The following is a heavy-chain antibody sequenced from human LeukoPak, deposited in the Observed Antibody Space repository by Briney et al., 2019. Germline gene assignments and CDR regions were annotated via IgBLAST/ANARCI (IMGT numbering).Heavy chain of an antibody. J-gene: IGHJ5*02. D-gene: IGHD3-10*01. CDR1: GYTFTGYY. Sequence: ASVKVSCKASGYTFTGYYMHWVRQAPGRGLEWMGWINPNSGGTNYAQKFQGRVTMTRDTSISTAYMELSSLRSEDTAVYYCAKVPRRGDGFDPWGQGTLVTVSS. CDR3: AKVPRRGDGFDP. CDR2: INPNSGGT. V-gene: IGHV1-2*02.